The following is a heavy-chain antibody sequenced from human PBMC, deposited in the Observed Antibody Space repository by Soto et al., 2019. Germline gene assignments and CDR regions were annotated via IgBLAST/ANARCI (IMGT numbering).Heavy chain of an antibody. CDR2: INHSGST. CDR3: ARRYSLWYYTSGSPGWFDP. D-gene: IGHD3-10*01. CDR1: GGSFSGYY. J-gene: IGHJ5*02. V-gene: IGHV4-34*01. Sequence: QVQLQQWGAGLLKPSETLSLTCAVYGGSFSGYYWSWIRQPPGKGLEWIGEINHSGSTNYNPSVKRRVTISLDTSNNQFSLKLSSVTALDTAVYYCARRYSLWYYTSGSPGWFDPWGQGTLVTVSS.